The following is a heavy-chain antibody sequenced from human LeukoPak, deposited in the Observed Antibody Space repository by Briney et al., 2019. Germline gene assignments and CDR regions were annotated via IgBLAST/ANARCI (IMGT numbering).Heavy chain of an antibody. CDR2: IYYSGRT. J-gene: IGHJ4*02. D-gene: IGHD3-10*01. CDR3: ARDFMVRGAKGYFDY. Sequence: SETRSLTCTVSGGSISSGGYYWSWIRQHPGRGLEWIGYIYYSGRTYYNPSLKSRVTISVDTSKNQFSLKLSSVTAADTAVYYCARDFMVRGAKGYFDYWGQGTLVTVSS. V-gene: IGHV4-31*03. CDR1: GGSISSGGYY.